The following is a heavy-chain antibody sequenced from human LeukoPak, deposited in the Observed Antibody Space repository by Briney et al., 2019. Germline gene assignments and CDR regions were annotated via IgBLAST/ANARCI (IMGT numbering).Heavy chain of an antibody. D-gene: IGHD5-18*01. V-gene: IGHV4-59*01. CDR3: ARGGQLNWFDP. Sequence: PSETLSLTCTVSGDSISSSYWSWLRQPPGKGLEWIGYISYSGSTSSNPSLRSRVTISVDTSKNQFSLRLTSVTAADTAMYYCARGGQLNWFDPWGQGTLVTVSS. J-gene: IGHJ5*02. CDR1: GDSISSSY. CDR2: ISYSGST.